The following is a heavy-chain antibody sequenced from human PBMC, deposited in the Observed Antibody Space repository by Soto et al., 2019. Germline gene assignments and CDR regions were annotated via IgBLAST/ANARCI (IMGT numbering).Heavy chain of an antibody. CDR1: GFTFNNYA. V-gene: IGHV3-23*01. Sequence: GGSLRLSCAASGFTFNNYAMNWVRQAPGKGLEWVATISGTGGSTYYADSVKGRFTISGDNSKNTLYLQMNSLRVEDTAVYYCAKDRLGGNFDYWGQGTQVTVSS. CDR2: ISGTGGST. J-gene: IGHJ4*02. CDR3: AKDRLGGNFDY.